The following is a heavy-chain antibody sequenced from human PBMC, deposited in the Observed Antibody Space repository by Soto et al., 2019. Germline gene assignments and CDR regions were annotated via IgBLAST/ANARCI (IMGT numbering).Heavy chain of an antibody. J-gene: IGHJ4*02. CDR1: GYSFTGYY. V-gene: IGHV1-2*02. CDR2: INPNSGAT. Sequence: GASVKVSCKASGYSFTGYYMHWVRQAPGQGLEWMGWINPNSGATNYAQMFQGRVTMTRDTSISTAYMEVTGLTSDDTAVYYCTRARAYSSSSGSDYWGQGTLVTVSS. CDR3: TRARAYSSSSGSDY. D-gene: IGHD6-6*01.